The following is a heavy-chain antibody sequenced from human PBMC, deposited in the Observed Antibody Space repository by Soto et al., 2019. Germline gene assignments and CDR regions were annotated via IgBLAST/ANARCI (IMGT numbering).Heavy chain of an antibody. CDR1: GYSFDITW. Sequence: GESLKISCKGSGYSFDITWLAWLRQVPGKGLEWVGIIYPGDSDTRYSPSLDGQVTLSVDKSISTAYLQWSSLKDSDTATYYCARLERYVDRTGYLNGWGQGTLVTV. CDR2: IYPGDSDT. V-gene: IGHV5-51*01. D-gene: IGHD3-22*01. CDR3: ARLERYVDRTGYLNG. J-gene: IGHJ4*02.